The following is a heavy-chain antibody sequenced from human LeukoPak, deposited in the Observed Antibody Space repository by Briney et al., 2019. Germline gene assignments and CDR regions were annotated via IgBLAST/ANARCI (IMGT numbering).Heavy chain of an antibody. CDR3: ARTRYYYNSRSYGAPYYFDY. J-gene: IGHJ4*02. CDR2: IYYSGST. CDR1: GGSISSSSYY. V-gene: IGHV4-39*01. D-gene: IGHD3-10*01. Sequence: SETLSLTCTVSGGSISSSSYYWGWIRQPPGKGPEWIGSIYYSGSTYYNPSLKSRVTISVDTSKNQFSLKLSSVTAADTAVYYCARTRYYYNSRSYGAPYYFDYWGQGTLVTVSS.